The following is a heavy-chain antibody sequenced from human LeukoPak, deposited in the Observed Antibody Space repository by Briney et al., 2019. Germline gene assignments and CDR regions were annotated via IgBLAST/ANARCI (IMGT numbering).Heavy chain of an antibody. Sequence: GGSLRLSCAASGFTFSSYGMHWVRQAPGKGLEWVAVISHDGSNKYYADSVKGRFTISRDNAKNSLYLQMNSLRAEDTALYYCARVGGGYSYGPPDHWGQGTLVTVSS. D-gene: IGHD5-18*01. CDR2: ISHDGSNK. J-gene: IGHJ4*02. CDR3: ARVGGGYSYGPPDH. V-gene: IGHV3-30*03. CDR1: GFTFSSYG.